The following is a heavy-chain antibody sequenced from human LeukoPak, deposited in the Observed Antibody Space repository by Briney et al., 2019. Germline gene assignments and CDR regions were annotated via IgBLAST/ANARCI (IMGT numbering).Heavy chain of an antibody. Sequence: GGSLRLSCAASGFTFSTYEINWVRQAPGKGLEWISYISGSADTAYYADSVKGRFTMSRDNARNSLYLQMNSLRAEDTAVYFCGSPRRGYWGQGTLVTVSS. CDR3: GSPRRGY. V-gene: IGHV3-48*03. J-gene: IGHJ4*02. CDR2: ISGSADTA. CDR1: GFTFSTYE.